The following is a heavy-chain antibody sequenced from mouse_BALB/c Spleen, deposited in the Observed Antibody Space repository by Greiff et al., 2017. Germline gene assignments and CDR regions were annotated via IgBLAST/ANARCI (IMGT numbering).Heavy chain of an antibody. CDR2: INPYNGGT. CDR1: GYSFTGYT. D-gene: IGHD2-4*01. Sequence: VQLKESGPELVKPGASMKISCKASGYSFTGYTMNWVKQSHGKNLEWIGLINPYNGGTSYNQKFKGKATLTVDKSSSTAYMELLSLTSEDSAVYYCARDSYDYDARYYFDYWGQGTTLTVSS. CDR3: ARDSYDYDARYYFDY. J-gene: IGHJ2*01. V-gene: IGHV1-18*01.